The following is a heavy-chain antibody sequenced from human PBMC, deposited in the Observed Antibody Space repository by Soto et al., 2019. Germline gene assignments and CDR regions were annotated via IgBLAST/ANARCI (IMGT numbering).Heavy chain of an antibody. J-gene: IGHJ6*02. D-gene: IGHD6-19*01. V-gene: IGHV1-2*04. CDR1: GYTFTGYY. CDR3: ARDIGVAGSAHYYFGMDV. CDR2: INPNSGGT. Sequence: ASVKVSCKASGYTFTGYYMHWVRQAPGQGLEWMGWINPNSGGTNYAQKFQGWVTMTRDTSISTAYMELSRLRSDDTAVYYCARDIGVAGSAHYYFGMDVWGQGTTVTVSS.